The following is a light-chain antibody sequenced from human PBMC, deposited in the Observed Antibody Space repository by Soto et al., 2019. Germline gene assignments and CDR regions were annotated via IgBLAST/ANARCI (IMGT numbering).Light chain of an antibody. Sequence: EVVMTQSPATLSVSPGERVTLSCRSSQSVADNLAWFQQKPGQGPRLLIYGASTRATGIPARFSGSGSETDFTLTISSLRSEDSAVYHCQQYNNWPITFGQGIGLEI. J-gene: IGKJ5*01. CDR3: QQYNNWPIT. CDR2: GAS. CDR1: QSVADN. V-gene: IGKV3-15*01.